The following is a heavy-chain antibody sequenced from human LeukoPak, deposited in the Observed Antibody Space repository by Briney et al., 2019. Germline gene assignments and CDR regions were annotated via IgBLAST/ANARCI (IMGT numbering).Heavy chain of an antibody. V-gene: IGHV4-61*02. CDR1: GDSISSGDYY. CDR2: ISSSGST. J-gene: IGHJ2*01. CDR3: ARVYYSSTYDYWYFDL. D-gene: IGHD6-13*01. Sequence: SETLSLTCTVSGDSISSGDYYWSWIRQPAGKGLEWIGRISSSGSTNYNPSLKSRVTISIGTSKNQFSLKLSSVTAADTAVYYCARVYYSSTYDYWYFDLWGRGTLVTVSS.